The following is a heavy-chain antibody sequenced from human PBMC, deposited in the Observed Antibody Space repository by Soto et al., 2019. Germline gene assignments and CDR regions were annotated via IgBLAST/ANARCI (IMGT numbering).Heavy chain of an antibody. CDR3: ARRMGVAARPPPYYYYGMDV. CDR2: MNPNSGNT. J-gene: IGHJ6*02. V-gene: IGHV1-8*01. Sequence: RASVKVSCKASGYTFTSYDINWVRQATGQGLEWMGWMNPNSGNTGYAQKFQGRVTMTRNTSISTAYMELSSLRSEDTAVYYCARRMGVAARPPPYYYYGMDVWGQGTTVTVSS. CDR1: GYTFTSYD. D-gene: IGHD6-6*01.